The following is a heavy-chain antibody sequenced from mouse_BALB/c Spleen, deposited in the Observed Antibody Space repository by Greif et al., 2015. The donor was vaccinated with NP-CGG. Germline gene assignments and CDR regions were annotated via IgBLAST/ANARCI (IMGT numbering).Heavy chain of an antibody. D-gene: IGHD1-2*01. CDR1: GFTFSSYG. Sequence: VQLVESGGGLVQPGGSLKLSCAASGFTFSSYGMSWVRQTPDKRLELVATINSNGGSTYYPDSVKGRFTISRDNAKNTLFLQMSSLKSEDTAMYYCARERASRQGFAYWGQGTLVTVSA. CDR2: INSNGGST. V-gene: IGHV5-6-3*01. J-gene: IGHJ3*01. CDR3: ARERASRQGFAY.